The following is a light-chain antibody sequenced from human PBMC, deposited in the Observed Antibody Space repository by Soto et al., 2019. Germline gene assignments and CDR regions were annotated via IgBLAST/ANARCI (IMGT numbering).Light chain of an antibody. Sequence: QSVLTQAASVSGSPGQSITICCSGTSSDVGGYNYVSWYQQHPAKAPKLMIYDVTSRPSGVSNRFSGSKSGNTASLTISALQAEDEADYYRSSYTSSNTLVFGTGTEVTVL. CDR2: DVT. CDR1: SSDVGGYNY. J-gene: IGLJ1*01. CDR3: SSYTSSNTLV. V-gene: IGLV2-14*03.